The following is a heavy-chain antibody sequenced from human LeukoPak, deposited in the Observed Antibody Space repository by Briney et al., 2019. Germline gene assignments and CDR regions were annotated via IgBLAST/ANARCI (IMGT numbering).Heavy chain of an antibody. CDR3: ARVNTMRFQH. Sequence: SETLSLTCTVSVSSISSGDDYWSWIRQPPGKGLDWIGYIYYSGSTYYNPSLKSRVTISVDTSKNQFSLKLSSVTAADTAVYYCARVNTMRFQHWGQGTLVTVSS. CDR2: IYYSGST. J-gene: IGHJ1*01. D-gene: IGHD3-10*01. V-gene: IGHV4-30-4*01. CDR1: VSSISSGDDY.